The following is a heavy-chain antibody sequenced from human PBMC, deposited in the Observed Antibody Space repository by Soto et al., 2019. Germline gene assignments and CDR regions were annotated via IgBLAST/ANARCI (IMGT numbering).Heavy chain of an antibody. D-gene: IGHD2-15*01. CDR3: ATQGDCSGGSCN. Sequence: GGSLRLSCAASGFTFSSYSMNWVRQAPGKGLEWVSSISSSSSYIYYADSVKGRFTISRDNAKNSLYLQMNSLRAEDTAVYYCATQGDCSGGSCNWGQGTLVTVSS. CDR2: ISSSSSYI. V-gene: IGHV3-21*01. J-gene: IGHJ4*02. CDR1: GFTFSSYS.